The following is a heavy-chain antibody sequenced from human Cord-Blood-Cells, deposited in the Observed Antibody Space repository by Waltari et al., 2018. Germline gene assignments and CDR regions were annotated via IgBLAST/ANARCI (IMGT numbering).Heavy chain of an antibody. CDR2: INHSRGGT. D-gene: IGHD5-18*01. CDR1: GYTFTGYY. V-gene: IGHV1-2*02. Sequence: QVQLVQSGAEVKKPGASVKVSCKASGYTFTGYYMHWVREAPGQGLEWMEWINHSRGGTNYAQRVEGRVTMTRDTSISTAYMELSRLRSDDTAVYYCARDLKGGYSYGYGMDVWGQGTTVTVSS. J-gene: IGHJ6*02. CDR3: ARDLKGGYSYGYGMDV.